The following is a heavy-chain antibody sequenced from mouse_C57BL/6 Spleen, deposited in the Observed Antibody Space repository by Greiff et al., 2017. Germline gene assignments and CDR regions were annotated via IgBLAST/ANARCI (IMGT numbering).Heavy chain of an antibody. V-gene: IGHV1-80*01. D-gene: IGHD3-2*02. CDR3: AREGLSSGYAY. J-gene: IGHJ2*01. CDR1: GYAFSSYW. Sequence: QVQLKQSGAELVKPGASVKISCKASGYAFSSYWMNWVKQRPGKGLEWIGQIYPGDGDTNYNGKFKGKATLTADKSSSTAYMELRSLTSEDSAVYSCAREGLSSGYAYWGQGTTLTVSS. CDR2: IYPGDGDT.